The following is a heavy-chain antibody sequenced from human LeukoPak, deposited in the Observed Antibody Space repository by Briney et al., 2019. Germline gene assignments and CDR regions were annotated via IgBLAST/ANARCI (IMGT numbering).Heavy chain of an antibody. D-gene: IGHD3-10*01. V-gene: IGHV4-4*07. J-gene: IGHJ5*02. Sequence: SETLSLTCTVSGGSISSYYWSWIRQPAGKGLEWIGRIYTSGSTNYNPSLKSRVTMSVDTSENQFSLKLSSVTAADTAVYYCARDTLLWFGELRWFDPWGQGTLVTVSS. CDR2: IYTSGST. CDR3: ARDTLLWFGELRWFDP. CDR1: GGSISSYY.